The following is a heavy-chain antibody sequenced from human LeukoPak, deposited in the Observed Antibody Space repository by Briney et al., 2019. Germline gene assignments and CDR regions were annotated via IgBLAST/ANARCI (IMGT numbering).Heavy chain of an antibody. Sequence: SETLSLTCTVSGGSISSTSYYWGWIRQPPGKGLEWIGSIYYSGPTYYNPSLKSRVTISVDTSKNQFSLKLSSATAADTAVYYCARHPQGSAFDIWGQGTMVTVSS. V-gene: IGHV4-39*01. J-gene: IGHJ3*02. CDR3: ARHPQGSAFDI. CDR2: IYYSGPT. CDR1: GGSISSTSYY.